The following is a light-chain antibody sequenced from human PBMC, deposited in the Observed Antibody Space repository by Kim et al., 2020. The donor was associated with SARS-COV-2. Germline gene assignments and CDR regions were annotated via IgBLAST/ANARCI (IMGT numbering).Light chain of an antibody. CDR2: DVS. Sequence: GQSITISCTGSRCDIGAYSYVSWYQQHPGKAPKLMIYDVSHRSSGVSNRFSASKSGNTASLTISGLQTEDEADYYCSSYTSDSNVLFGGGTKVTVL. CDR3: SSYTSDSNVL. CDR1: RCDIGAYSY. V-gene: IGLV2-14*03. J-gene: IGLJ2*01.